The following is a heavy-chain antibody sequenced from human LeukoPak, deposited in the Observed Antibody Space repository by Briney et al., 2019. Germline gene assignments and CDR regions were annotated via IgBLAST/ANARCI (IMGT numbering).Heavy chain of an antibody. Sequence: GASVKVSCKATGGISSSYAIAWLRQAPGQRLEWMGRIIPILGTPNYAHKFQDRVTITADKSTTTAYMEMSSLRSDDTAVYYCARERHYYDYYGYYYFDNWGQGTLVTVSP. CDR1: GGISSSYA. CDR3: ARERHYYDYYGYYYFDN. CDR2: IIPILGTP. D-gene: IGHD3-22*01. V-gene: IGHV1-69*04. J-gene: IGHJ4*02.